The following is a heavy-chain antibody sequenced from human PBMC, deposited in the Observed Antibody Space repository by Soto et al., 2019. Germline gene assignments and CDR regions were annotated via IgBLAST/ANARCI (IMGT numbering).Heavy chain of an antibody. V-gene: IGHV3-30*18. Sequence: QVQLVDSGGGGVQPGRSLRLSCAASIFTFCNYGMHWVRQAPGKGLEWVAVISYDGSDEYYSDSVKGRFTIFRDNSKNTLLLQMNSLRVVDTAVYYCAKDYSSNWNWYFDLWGRGTLVTVTS. CDR3: AKDYSSNWNWYFDL. J-gene: IGHJ2*01. CDR2: ISYDGSDE. CDR1: IFTFCNYG. D-gene: IGHD6-13*01.